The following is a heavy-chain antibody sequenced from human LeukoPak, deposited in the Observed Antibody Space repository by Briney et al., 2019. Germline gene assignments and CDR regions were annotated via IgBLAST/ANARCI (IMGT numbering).Heavy chain of an antibody. CDR3: ARLPSMRGRDGLFDY. D-gene: IGHD2-15*01. CDR2: IYYSGST. V-gene: IGHV4-59*08. Sequence: PSETLSLTCTVSGGSISSYYWSWIRQPPGKGLEWIGYIYYSGSTNYNPSLKSRVTISVDTSKNQFSLKLSSVTAADTAVYYCARLPSMRGRDGLFDYWGQGTLVTVSS. CDR1: GGSISSYY. J-gene: IGHJ4*02.